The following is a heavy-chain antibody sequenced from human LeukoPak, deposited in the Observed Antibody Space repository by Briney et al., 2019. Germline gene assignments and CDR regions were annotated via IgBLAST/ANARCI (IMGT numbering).Heavy chain of an antibody. D-gene: IGHD2-21*01. CDR1: GGSISSGDSY. CDR3: ARGRPPYGY. V-gene: IGHV4-30-4*01. J-gene: IGHJ4*02. CDR2: IDYSGST. Sequence: PSETLSLTCTVSGGSISSGDSYWSWIRQPPGKGLEWIGYIDYSGSTYYNPSLKSRVTVSVDTSKNQLSLKLSSVTAADTAVYYCARGRPPYGYWGQGTLVTVSS.